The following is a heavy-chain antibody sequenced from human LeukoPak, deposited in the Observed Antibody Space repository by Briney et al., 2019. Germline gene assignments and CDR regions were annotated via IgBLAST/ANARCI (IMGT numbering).Heavy chain of an antibody. D-gene: IGHD3-3*01. V-gene: IGHV1-18*01. CDR1: GYTFTSYG. J-gene: IGHJ4*02. CDR2: ISAYNGNT. CDR3: ARGSSNYDFWSGYLWYFDY. Sequence: ASVKVSCKASGYTFTSYGISWVRQAPGQGLEWRGWISAYNGNTNYAQKLQGRVTMTTGTSTSTAYMELRSMRSDDTAVYYCARGSSNYDFWSGYLWYFDYWGQGTLVTVSS.